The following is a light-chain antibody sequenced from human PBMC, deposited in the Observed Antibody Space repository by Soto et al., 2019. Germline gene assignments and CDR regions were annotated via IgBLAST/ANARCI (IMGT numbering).Light chain of an antibody. Sequence: EIVMTQSPATLSVSPGERAILSCRASQSVSSNLAWYQQKPGQAPRLLIYGASTRATGIPARFSGSGSGTEFTLTISSLQSEDFAVYYGQQYNNWPPWTFGQGTKVEIK. J-gene: IGKJ1*01. CDR1: QSVSSN. V-gene: IGKV3-15*01. CDR2: GAS. CDR3: QQYNNWPPWT.